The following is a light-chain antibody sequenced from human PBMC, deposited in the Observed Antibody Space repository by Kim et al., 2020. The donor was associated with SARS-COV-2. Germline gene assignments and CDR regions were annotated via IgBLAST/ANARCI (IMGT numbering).Light chain of an antibody. CDR3: QQYYNWPRT. CDR1: QIVSSS. Sequence: ETVMTQSPATLSVSPGERVTLSCRASQIVSSSLAWYQQKPGQAPRLLFYGASARATGTPARFSGSASGTEFTLTISSLQSEDFAVYYCQQYYNWPRTFGQGTKVEIK. CDR2: GAS. J-gene: IGKJ1*01. V-gene: IGKV3-15*01.